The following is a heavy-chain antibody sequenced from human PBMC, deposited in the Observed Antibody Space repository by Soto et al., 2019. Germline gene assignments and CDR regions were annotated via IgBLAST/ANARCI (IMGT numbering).Heavy chain of an antibody. CDR2: IYHSGSI. V-gene: IGHV4-30-2*01. CDR3: ARGPDY. CDR1: GGSSSSGGDS. Sequence: QLQLQESGSGLVKPSQTLSLTCAVSGGSSSSGGDSWSWIRQPQGKGLEVIGYIYHSGSIDYNPSLKSRGTISVDRSRNQFSLTLSYVTAADMAVYYCARGPDYWGQGTLVTVSS. J-gene: IGHJ4*02.